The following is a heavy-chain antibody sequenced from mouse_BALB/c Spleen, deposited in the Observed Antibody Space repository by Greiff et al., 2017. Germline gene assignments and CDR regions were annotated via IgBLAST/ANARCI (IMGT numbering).Heavy chain of an antibody. Sequence: EVKLMESGGGLVQPGGSRKLSCAASGFTFSSFGMHWVRQAPEKGLEWVAYISSGSSTIYYADTVKGRYTISRDNPKNTLFLQMTSLRSEDTAMYYCARSGYCNPYYAMDYWGQGTSVTVSS. CDR3: ARSGYCNPYYAMDY. V-gene: IGHV5-17*02. D-gene: IGHD2-1*01. J-gene: IGHJ4*01. CDR1: GFTFSSFG. CDR2: ISSGSSTI.